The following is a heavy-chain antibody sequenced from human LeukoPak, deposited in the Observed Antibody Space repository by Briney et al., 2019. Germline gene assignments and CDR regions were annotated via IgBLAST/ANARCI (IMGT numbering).Heavy chain of an antibody. D-gene: IGHD1-26*01. CDR3: ARVPVGATGGDY. CDR1: GYTFTGYY. V-gene: IGHV1-2*02. J-gene: IGHJ4*02. Sequence: ASVKVSCKASGYTFTGYYMHWVRQAPGQGLEWMGWINPNSGGTNYAQKFQGRVTVTRDTSISTAYMELSRLRSDDTAVYYCARVPVGATGGDYWGQGTLVTVSS. CDR2: INPNSGGT.